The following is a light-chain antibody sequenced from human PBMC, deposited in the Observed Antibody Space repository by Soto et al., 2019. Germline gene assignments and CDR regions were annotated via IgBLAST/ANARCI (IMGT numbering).Light chain of an antibody. V-gene: IGLV2-14*01. Sequence: QSALTQPASVSGSPGQSITIPCTGTSSDVGGYNYVSWYQQHPGKPPKLMISDVSNRPSGVSNRFSGSKSGNTASLTISGLQAEDEADYYCSSYTSSSTPVVFGGGTKVTVL. CDR3: SSYTSSSTPVV. CDR2: DVS. J-gene: IGLJ2*01. CDR1: SSDVGGYNY.